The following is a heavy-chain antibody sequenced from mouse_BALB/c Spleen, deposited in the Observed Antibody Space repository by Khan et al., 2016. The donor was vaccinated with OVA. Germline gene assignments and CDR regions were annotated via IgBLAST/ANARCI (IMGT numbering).Heavy chain of an antibody. D-gene: IGHD2-14*01. CDR1: GYTFTSYT. Sequence: VPLQESGAELARPGASVKMSCKASGYTFTSYTMHWVKQRPGQGLEWIGYINPSSSYPNYNQKFKDKATLTAVKSSTTAYNTPSSQPSEASSVSYCTREGCYYRSDGLFAYWGQGTLVTVSA. CDR2: INPSSSYP. CDR3: TREGCYYRSDGLFAY. J-gene: IGHJ3*01. V-gene: IGHV1-4*01.